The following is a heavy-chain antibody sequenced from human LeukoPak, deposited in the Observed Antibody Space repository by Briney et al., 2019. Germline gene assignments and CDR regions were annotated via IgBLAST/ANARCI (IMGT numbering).Heavy chain of an antibody. CDR2: IRNKANRYTT. J-gene: IGHJ3*02. D-gene: IGHD3-9*01. CDR1: GFTLSEHY. CDR3: ATSNYDILTGYRRDAFDI. V-gene: IGHV3-72*01. Sequence: PGGSLRLSCAASGFTLSEHYMDWVRQAPGKGLEWVGRIRNKANRYTTEYAASVKGRFTISRDDSKNSVYLQVNSLKTEDTAVYYCATSNYDILTGYRRDAFDIWGQGTVVTVSS.